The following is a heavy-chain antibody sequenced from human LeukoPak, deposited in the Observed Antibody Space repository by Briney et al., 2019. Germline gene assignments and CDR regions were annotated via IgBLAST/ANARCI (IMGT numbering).Heavy chain of an antibody. Sequence: GGSLRLSCAASGFTFSDYYMSWIRQAPGKGLEWGSYISSSGSTIYYADSVKGRFTISRDNAKNSLYLQMNSLRAEDTAVYYCARGIDYGDYSPFDYWGQGTLVTVSS. D-gene: IGHD4-17*01. CDR2: ISSSGSTI. CDR1: GFTFSDYY. CDR3: ARGIDYGDYSPFDY. V-gene: IGHV3-11*01. J-gene: IGHJ4*02.